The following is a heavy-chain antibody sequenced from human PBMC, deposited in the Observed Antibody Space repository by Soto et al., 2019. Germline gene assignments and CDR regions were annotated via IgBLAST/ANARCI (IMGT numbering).Heavy chain of an antibody. CDR2: ISGSGGST. V-gene: IGHV3-23*01. D-gene: IGHD4-17*01. Sequence: GGSLRLSCAASGFTFSSYAMSWVRQAPGKGLEWVSAISGSGGSTYYADSVKGRFTISRDNSKNTLYLQMNSLRAEDTAVYYCANYLRLRVFGYWGQGTLVTVSS. CDR1: GFTFSSYA. CDR3: ANYLRLRVFGY. J-gene: IGHJ4*02.